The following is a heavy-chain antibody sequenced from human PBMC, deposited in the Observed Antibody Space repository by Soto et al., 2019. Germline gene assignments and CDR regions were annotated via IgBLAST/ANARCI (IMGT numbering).Heavy chain of an antibody. CDR3: ARDISMGYCGGGSCSFDY. CDR2: ISAYNDNT. V-gene: IGHV1-18*01. J-gene: IGHJ4*02. Sequence: GASAKPSCKASGYTFTSNGLSWLRQAPGQGLEWMGWISAYNDNTNYAQKLQGRVTMTTDTSTSTAYMELRSLRSDDTAVYYCARDISMGYCGGGSCSFDYWAREPWSPSPQ. D-gene: IGHD2-15*01. CDR1: GYTFTSNG.